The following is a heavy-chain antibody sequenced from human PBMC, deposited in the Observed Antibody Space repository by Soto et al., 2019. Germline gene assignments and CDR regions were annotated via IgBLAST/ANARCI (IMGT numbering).Heavy chain of an antibody. CDR3: ARRTSGYFGY. CDR1: GFTFSDYT. D-gene: IGHD6-19*01. CDR2: ILSDYNT. J-gene: IGHJ4*02. Sequence: EVQLLQSGGGLVQPGGSLTLSCAASGFTFSDYTMTWVRQAPGKVLECVSVILSDYNTYYADSVRGRFTLSRDNSKNTLSLEMNSLRAEDTAVYFCARRTSGYFGYWGQGALVTVSS. V-gene: IGHV3-23*03.